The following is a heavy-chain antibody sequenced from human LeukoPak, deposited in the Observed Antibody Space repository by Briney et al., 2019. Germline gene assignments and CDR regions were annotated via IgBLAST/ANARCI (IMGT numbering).Heavy chain of an antibody. CDR2: IYYSGST. CDR1: GGSISSYY. CDR3: ARDHADYGDYPPLDYYYGMDV. J-gene: IGHJ6*02. D-gene: IGHD4-17*01. Sequence: PSETLSLTCTVSGGSISSYYWSWIRQPPGKGLEWIGYIYYSGSTNYNPSLKSRVTISVDTSKNQFSLKLSSVTAADTAVYYCARDHADYGDYPPLDYYYGMDVWGQGTTVTVSS. V-gene: IGHV4-59*12.